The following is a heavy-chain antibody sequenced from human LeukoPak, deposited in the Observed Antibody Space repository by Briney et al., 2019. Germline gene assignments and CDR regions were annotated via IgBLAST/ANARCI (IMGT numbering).Heavy chain of an antibody. CDR3: ARTTGTTWDAFDI. V-gene: IGHV5-51*01. J-gene: IGHJ3*02. D-gene: IGHD1-1*01. CDR2: IYPGDSDT. Sequence: GESLKISCKGSGYSFTSYWIGCVRQMPGKGLEWMGIIYPGDSDTRYSPSFQGQVTISADKSISTAYLQWSSLKASDTAMYYCARTTGTTWDAFDIWGQGTMVTVSS. CDR1: GYSFTSYW.